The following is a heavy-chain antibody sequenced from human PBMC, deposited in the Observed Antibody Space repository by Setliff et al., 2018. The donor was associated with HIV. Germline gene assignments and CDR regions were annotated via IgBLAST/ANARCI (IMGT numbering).Heavy chain of an antibody. CDR1: GFTFSDYY. J-gene: IGHJ4*02. Sequence: GGSLRLSCAASGFTFSDYYMSWIRQAPGKGLEWVSYINNISSTISYADSVKGRFTISRDNAKSSLYLQMNSLRAEDTAVYYCTRTSRAAYWGRGTLVTVSS. D-gene: IGHD6-25*01. CDR3: TRTSRAAY. CDR2: INNISSTI. V-gene: IGHV3-11*04.